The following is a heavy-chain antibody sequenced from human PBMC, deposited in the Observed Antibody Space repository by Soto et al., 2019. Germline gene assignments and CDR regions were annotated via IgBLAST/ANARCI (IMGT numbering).Heavy chain of an antibody. J-gene: IGHJ3*02. CDR2: ISYDGSNK. V-gene: IGHV3-30*18. CDR3: AKENPDAFDI. Sequence: QVQLVESGGGVVQPGRSLRLSCAASGFTFSSYGMHWVRQAPGKGLGWVAVISYDGSNKYYADFVKGRFTISRDNSKNTLYLQMNSLRAEDTAVYYCAKENPDAFDIWGRGTMVSVSS. CDR1: GFTFSSYG.